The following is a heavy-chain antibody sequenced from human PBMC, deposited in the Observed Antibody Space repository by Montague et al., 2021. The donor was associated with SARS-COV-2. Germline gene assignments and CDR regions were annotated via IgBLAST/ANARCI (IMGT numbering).Heavy chain of an antibody. V-gene: IGHV4-39*06. J-gene: IGHJ4*02. D-gene: IGHD5-12*01. CDR3: ASDRNDGYDRCFDY. CDR2: FTGTT. Sequence: FTGTTSYKPSLKSRVTISVDTSKNQFPLKLTSLTAADTAIYFCASDRNDGYDRCFDYGGQGTLVTGSS.